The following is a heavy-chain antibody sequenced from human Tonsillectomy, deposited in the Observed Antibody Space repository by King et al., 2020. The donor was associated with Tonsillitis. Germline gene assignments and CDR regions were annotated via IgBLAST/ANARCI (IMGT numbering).Heavy chain of an antibody. CDR1: GGSISSYY. Sequence: QLQESGPGLVKPSETLSLTCTVSGGSISSYYWSWIRQPPGKGLGWIGDIYYSWSTKYNPSLKSRATISADRSNNQFSLNLSSVTAADTAVYYCARGEEHIDLYYHYYYMDVWGKGTTVTVSS. CDR2: IYYSWST. V-gene: IGHV4-59*01. J-gene: IGHJ6*03. CDR3: ARGEEHIDLYYHYYYMDV.